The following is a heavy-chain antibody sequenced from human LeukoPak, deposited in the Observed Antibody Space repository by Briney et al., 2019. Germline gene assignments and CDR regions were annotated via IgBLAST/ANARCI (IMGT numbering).Heavy chain of an antibody. D-gene: IGHD3-22*01. Sequence: GGSLRLSCAASTFTFSSYNMNWVRQAPWKGLEWVGRIKSKIDVGTTDYAAPVKGRFTISRDDSKNTLYLQMNSLKIEDTAVYYCTTDSDYYDSRGTFDRWGQGTMVTVSS. CDR1: TFTFSSYN. CDR2: IKSKIDVGTT. J-gene: IGHJ3*02. V-gene: IGHV3-15*01. CDR3: TTDSDYYDSRGTFDR.